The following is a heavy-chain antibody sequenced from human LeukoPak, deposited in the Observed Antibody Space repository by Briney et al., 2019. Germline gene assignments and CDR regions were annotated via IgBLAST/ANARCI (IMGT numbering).Heavy chain of an antibody. CDR2: MNPNSGNT. CDR1: GYTFTSYD. CDR3: ARGPIVATIDFRLDYYYYMDV. Sequence: GASVKVSCKASGYTFTSYDINWVRQATGQGREWMGWMNPNSGNTGYAQKFQGRVTITRNTSISTAYMELSSLRSEDTAVYYCARGPIVATIDFRLDYYYYMDVWGKGTTVTVSS. J-gene: IGHJ6*03. V-gene: IGHV1-8*03. D-gene: IGHD5-12*01.